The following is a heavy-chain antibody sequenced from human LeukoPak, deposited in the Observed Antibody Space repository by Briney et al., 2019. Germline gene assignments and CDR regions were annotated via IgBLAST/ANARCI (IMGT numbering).Heavy chain of an antibody. CDR1: SFTFSSYW. Sequence: GGSLRLSCAASSFTFSSYWMTWVRQAPGKGLEWVANIKEDGSKTFYVDSVKGRFTISRDNAKNTLYLQMNSLRAEGTAVYYCARETRSYYMDVWGKGTTVTVSS. CDR2: IKEDGSKT. J-gene: IGHJ6*03. V-gene: IGHV3-7*01. CDR3: ARETRSYYMDV.